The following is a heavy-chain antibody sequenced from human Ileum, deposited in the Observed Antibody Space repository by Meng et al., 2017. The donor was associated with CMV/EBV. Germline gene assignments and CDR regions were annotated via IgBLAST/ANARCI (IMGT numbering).Heavy chain of an antibody. CDR2: ITTTSSYI. J-gene: IGHJ5*01. CDR3: ARGSNWDWFDS. Sequence: SCAASGFMFSSYTMNWVRQAPGKGLEWVSSITTTSSYIYSADSVKGRFTISRDNAKNSLYLQMNSLRAEDTAVYYCARGSNWDWFDSWGQGTLVTVSS. D-gene: IGHD4-11*01. V-gene: IGHV3-21*01. CDR1: GFMFSSYT.